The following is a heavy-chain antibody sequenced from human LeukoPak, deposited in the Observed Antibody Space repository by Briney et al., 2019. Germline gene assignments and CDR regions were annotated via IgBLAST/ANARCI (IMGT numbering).Heavy chain of an antibody. Sequence: ASGPTLVKPTQTLTLTCAFSGFSLRTRGVGVGWIRQPPGKALEWLSLIYWDDDKRYSPSLKSRLTITKDTSNNQVVLTMTNMDPVDTATYYCAHRTYYYDSSGYPNWFDPWGQGTLVTVSS. V-gene: IGHV2-5*02. J-gene: IGHJ5*02. D-gene: IGHD3-22*01. CDR2: IYWDDDK. CDR3: AHRTYYYDSSGYPNWFDP. CDR1: GFSLRTRGVG.